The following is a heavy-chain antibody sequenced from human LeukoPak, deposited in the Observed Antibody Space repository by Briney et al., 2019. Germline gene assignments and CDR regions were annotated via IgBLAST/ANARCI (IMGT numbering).Heavy chain of an antibody. CDR3: ARGGSHFDY. CDR1: GGSISSYY. Sequence: SETLSLTCTVSGGSISSYYRSWIRQPPGKGLEWIGYIYYSGSTNYNPSLKSRVTISVDTSKSQFSLKLSSVTAADTAVYYCARGGSHFDYWGQGTLVTVSS. D-gene: IGHD3-16*01. V-gene: IGHV4-59*01. J-gene: IGHJ4*02. CDR2: IYYSGST.